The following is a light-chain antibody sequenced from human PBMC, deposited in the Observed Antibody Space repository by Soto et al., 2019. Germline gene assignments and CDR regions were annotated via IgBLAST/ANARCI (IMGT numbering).Light chain of an antibody. J-gene: IGKJ4*01. CDR1: QSISTY. CDR3: QESYSTLLT. CDR2: AAS. Sequence: DIQMTQSPSSLSASVGVRVTITCRASQSISTYLNWYQQKPGKAPKLLIYAASTLQSGVPSRFSGSGSGTEFTLTISSLQPEDFATYHCQESYSTLLTFGGGTKVEIK. V-gene: IGKV1-39*01.